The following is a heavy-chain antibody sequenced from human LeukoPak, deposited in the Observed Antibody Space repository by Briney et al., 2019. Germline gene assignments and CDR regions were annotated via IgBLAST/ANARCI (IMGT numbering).Heavy chain of an antibody. D-gene: IGHD4-11*01. Sequence: SQTLSLTCTVSGGSISSGGYYWSWIRQHPGKGLEWIGYIYYSGSTYYNPSLKSRVTISVDTSKNQFSLELSSVTAADTAVYYCARSYTYYYYGMDVWGQGTTVTVSS. CDR1: GGSISSGGYY. CDR3: ARSYTYYYYGMDV. V-gene: IGHV4-31*03. CDR2: IYYSGST. J-gene: IGHJ6*02.